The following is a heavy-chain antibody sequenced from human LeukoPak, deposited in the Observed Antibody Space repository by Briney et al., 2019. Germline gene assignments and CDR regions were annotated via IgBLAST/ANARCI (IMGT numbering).Heavy chain of an antibody. J-gene: IGHJ4*02. V-gene: IGHV1-2*02. Sequence: ASVKVSCKPSGFSFTGYYLHCVRQAPGQGLEWMGWINPASGATKLAQKFQGRVTLTTDTSITTAYMKLSGLRSDDTAVDFCARGIVLVAVPSAVPPYFDYWGQGTLVTVSS. D-gene: IGHD5-12*01. CDR1: GFSFTGYY. CDR2: INPASGAT. CDR3: ARGIVLVAVPSAVPPYFDY.